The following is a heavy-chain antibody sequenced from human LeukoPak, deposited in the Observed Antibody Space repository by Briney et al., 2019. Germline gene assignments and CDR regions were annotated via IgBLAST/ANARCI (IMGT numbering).Heavy chain of an antibody. V-gene: IGHV4-34*01. CDR2: INHSGST. CDR1: GGSFSGYY. CDR3: ARAIAVAGLLYYFDS. J-gene: IGHJ4*02. D-gene: IGHD6-19*01. Sequence: SETLCLTCAVYGGSFSGYYWSWIRQPPGKGLEWIGEINHSGSTNYYPSLKRRVTISGDTSKNQFSLKLGSVTAADTAVYYCARAIAVAGLLYYFDSCGQGTLVTVSS.